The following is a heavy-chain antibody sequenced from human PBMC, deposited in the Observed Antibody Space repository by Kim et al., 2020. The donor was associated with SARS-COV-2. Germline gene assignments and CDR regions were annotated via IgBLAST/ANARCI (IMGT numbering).Heavy chain of an antibody. V-gene: IGHV3-53*01. CDR3: ARGRCSGGSCYSFPSYFAY. CDR1: GLSVTSNY. J-gene: IGHJ4*02. CDR2: IYSDGAP. Sequence: GGSLRLSCAASGLSVTSNYMSWVRQAPGEGLQWVSIIYSDGAPYYADSVQGRFTISRDKSKNTLYLQMNSLRAEDTAVYYCARGRCSGGSCYSFPSYFAYWGQGALVTVSS. D-gene: IGHD2-15*01.